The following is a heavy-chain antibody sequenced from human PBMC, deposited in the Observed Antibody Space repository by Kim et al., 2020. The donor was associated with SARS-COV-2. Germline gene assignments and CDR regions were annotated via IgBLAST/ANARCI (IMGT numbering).Heavy chain of an antibody. CDR3: AKDAFVESYYDFWTGYYIRGMDV. CDR1: GFTFSNYA. D-gene: IGHD3-3*01. Sequence: GGSLRLSCAVTGFTFSNYAMNWVRQSPGRGLEWVSVIVGSGANTYYADSVKGRFTISRDNSKNTLYLQMNSLRAEDTEVYYCAKDAFVESYYDFWTGYYIRGMDVWGRGTTVTVSS. CDR2: IVGSGANT. V-gene: IGHV3-23*01. J-gene: IGHJ6*02.